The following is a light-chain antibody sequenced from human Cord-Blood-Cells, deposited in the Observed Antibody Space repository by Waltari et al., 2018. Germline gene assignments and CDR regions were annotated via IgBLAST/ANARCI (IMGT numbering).Light chain of an antibody. V-gene: IGKV1-9*01. Sequence: DIQLTQSPSFLSASVEDRVTITCRASQGISSYLAWYQQKPGKAPKLLIYAASTLQSGVPSMVSGSGSGTEFTLTISSLQPEDFATYYCQQLNSYPYTFGQGTKLEI. CDR1: QGISSY. CDR2: AAS. CDR3: QQLNSYPYT. J-gene: IGKJ2*01.